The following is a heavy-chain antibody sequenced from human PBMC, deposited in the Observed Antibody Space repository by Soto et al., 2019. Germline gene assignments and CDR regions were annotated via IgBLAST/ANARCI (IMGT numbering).Heavy chain of an antibody. CDR2: IIPIFGTA. V-gene: IGHV1-69*06. CDR1: GGTFSSYA. Sequence: GASVKVSCKASGGTFSSYAISWVRQAPGQGLEWMGGIIPIFGTANYAQKFQGRVTITADKSTSTAYMELSSLRSEDTAVYYCARGSPGIAAAGHYAPGEYYFDYWGQGTLVTVSS. CDR3: ARGSPGIAAAGHYAPGEYYFDY. J-gene: IGHJ4*02. D-gene: IGHD6-13*01.